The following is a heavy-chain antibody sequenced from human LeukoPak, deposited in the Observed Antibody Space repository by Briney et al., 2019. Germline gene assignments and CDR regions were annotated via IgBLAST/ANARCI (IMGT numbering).Heavy chain of an antibody. J-gene: IGHJ4*02. CDR3: ARRGAHDY. CDR1: GLTFSSYW. V-gene: IGHV3-7*01. Sequence: GGSLRLSCAVSGLTFSSYWMHWVRQTPGKGLEWVANIKQDGSEKHYVDSAKGRFTISRDNAENSLYLQMNSLRAEDTAVYYCARRGAHDYWGQGTLVTVSS. CDR2: IKQDGSEK. D-gene: IGHD1-26*01.